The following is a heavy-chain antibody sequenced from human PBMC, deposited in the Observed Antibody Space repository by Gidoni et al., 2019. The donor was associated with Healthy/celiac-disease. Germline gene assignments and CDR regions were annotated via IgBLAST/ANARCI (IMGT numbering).Heavy chain of an antibody. Sequence: QLQLQESGPGLVKPSETLSLTCTVSGGSISSSSYYWGWIRQPPGKGLEWIGSIYYSGSTYYNPSLKSRVTISVDTSKNQFSLKLSSVTAADTAVYYCSVYDSSGYYRDYWGQGTLVTVSS. D-gene: IGHD3-22*01. CDR3: SVYDSSGYYRDY. J-gene: IGHJ4*02. CDR2: IYYSGST. CDR1: GGSISSSSYY. V-gene: IGHV4-39*07.